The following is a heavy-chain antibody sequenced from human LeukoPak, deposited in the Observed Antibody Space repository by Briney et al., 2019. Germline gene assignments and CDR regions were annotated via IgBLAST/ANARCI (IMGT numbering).Heavy chain of an antibody. V-gene: IGHV4-61*02. CDR2: IYISGTTTT. Sequence: SETLSRTCTVSGDSISSGNYYWRWIRQPAGKGLEWIGRIYISGTTTTTYNSSLKSRLTISIDTSKNQFSLRLSSVTAADTAVYYWAREQRLRDNNWFDSWGQGTLVTVSS. J-gene: IGHJ5*01. D-gene: IGHD6-25*01. CDR3: AREQRLRDNNWFDS. CDR1: GDSISSGNYY.